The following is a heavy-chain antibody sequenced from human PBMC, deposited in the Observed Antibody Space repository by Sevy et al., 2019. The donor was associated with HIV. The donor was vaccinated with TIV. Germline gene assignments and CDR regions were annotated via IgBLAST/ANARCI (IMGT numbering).Heavy chain of an antibody. J-gene: IGHJ3*02. V-gene: IGHV1-18*01. Sequence: ASVKVSCKASGYTFTSYGISWVRQAPGQGLEWMGWISAYNGNTNYAQKLQGRVTMTTDTSTSTAYMVLRSLRSDDTAVYYCAGDIEEIRLVPDAFDIWGQGTMVTVSS. CDR3: AGDIEEIRLVPDAFDI. D-gene: IGHD6-19*01. CDR1: GYTFTSYG. CDR2: ISAYNGNT.